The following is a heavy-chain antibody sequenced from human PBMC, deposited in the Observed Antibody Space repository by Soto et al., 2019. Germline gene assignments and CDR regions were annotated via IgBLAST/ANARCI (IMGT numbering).Heavy chain of an antibody. CDR3: ARQTFPSAFDY. CDR2: IYPRDSDA. J-gene: IGHJ4*02. V-gene: IGHV5-51*01. CDR1: GYSFTSYW. Sequence: PGESLKISCQSSGYSFTSYWIGWVRQLPGKGLEWVGIIYPRDSDARYSPSFQGQVTLSVDRSISTAYLQWGSLKASDTAMYYCARQTFPSAFDYWGQGTLVTVSS. D-gene: IGHD1-26*01.